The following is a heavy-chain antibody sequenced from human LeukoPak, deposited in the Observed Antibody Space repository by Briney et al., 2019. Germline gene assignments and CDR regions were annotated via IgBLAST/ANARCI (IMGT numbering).Heavy chain of an antibody. V-gene: IGHV4-59*01. CDR2: IFNSVTT. D-gene: IGHD4-17*01. CDR1: VDSISRYY. CDR3: ARDHPGADYGGPGVMDY. Sequence: KPSETLSLTCTVSVDSISRYYWNWIRQPPGKGLEWIGYIFNSVTTSYNPSLKRRVTISTDTSKNQISLKLSSVTAADTAVYYCARDHPGADYGGPGVMDYWGQGTLVTVSS. J-gene: IGHJ4*02.